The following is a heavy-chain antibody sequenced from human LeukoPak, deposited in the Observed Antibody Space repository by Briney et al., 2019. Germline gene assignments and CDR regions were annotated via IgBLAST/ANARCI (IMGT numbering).Heavy chain of an antibody. CDR1: GDIFADYG. J-gene: IGHJ4*02. CDR2: ISADNHNT. Sequence: ASVKVSCKASGDIFADYGFSWVRQAPGQGLEWMGWISADNHNTKCAQKFQDRVTMTDDRSTSTVYMELRSLRSDDTAVYYCARDRRGYSAYDGEGFDYWGQGTLVTVSS. D-gene: IGHD5-12*01. V-gene: IGHV1-18*04. CDR3: ARDRRGYSAYDGEGFDY.